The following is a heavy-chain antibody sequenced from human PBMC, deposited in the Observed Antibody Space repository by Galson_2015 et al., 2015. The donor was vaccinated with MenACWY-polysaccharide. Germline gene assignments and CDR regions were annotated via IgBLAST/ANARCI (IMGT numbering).Heavy chain of an antibody. J-gene: IGHJ5*02. CDR1: GFTFSSYA. V-gene: IGHV3-30-3*01. CDR2: ISYDGSNK. D-gene: IGHD1-26*01. Sequence: SLRLSCAASGFTFSSYAMHWVRQAPGKGLEWVAVISYDGSNKYYADSVKGRFTISRDNSKNTLYLQMNSLRAEDTAVYYCARGSGGSYVGLNNWFDPWGQGTLVTVSS. CDR3: ARGSGGSYVGLNNWFDP.